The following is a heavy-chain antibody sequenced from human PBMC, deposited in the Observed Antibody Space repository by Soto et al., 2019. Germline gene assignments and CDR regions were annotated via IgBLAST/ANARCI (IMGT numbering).Heavy chain of an antibody. V-gene: IGHV1-2*04. CDR1: GYTFTGYY. D-gene: IGHD3-22*01. Sequence: GASVKVSCKASGYTFTGYYMHWVRQAPGQGLEWMGWINPNSGGTNYAQKFQGWVTMTRDTSISTAYMELSRLRSDDTAVYYCARGYFFTYYYDSSGLYYFDYWGRGTLVTVSS. J-gene: IGHJ4*02. CDR3: ARGYFFTYYYDSSGLYYFDY. CDR2: INPNSGGT.